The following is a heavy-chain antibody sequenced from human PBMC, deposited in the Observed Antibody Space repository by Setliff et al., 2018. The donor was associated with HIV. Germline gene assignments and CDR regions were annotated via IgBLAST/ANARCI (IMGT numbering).Heavy chain of an antibody. CDR1: GGSISSYY. J-gene: IGHJ6*03. D-gene: IGHD2-8*02. CDR2: IYYSGST. V-gene: IGHV4-59*12. Sequence: SETLSLTCTVSGGSISSYYWSWIRQPPGKGLEWIGYIYYSGSTNYNPSLKSRVTISVDTSKNQFSLKLNSVTAADTAVYYCARVSSTYWYSIFRNYYYHMDVWGKGTTVTVS. CDR3: ARVSSTYWYSIFRNYYYHMDV.